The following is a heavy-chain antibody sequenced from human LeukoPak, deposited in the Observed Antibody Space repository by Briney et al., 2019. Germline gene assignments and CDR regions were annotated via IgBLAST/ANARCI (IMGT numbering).Heavy chain of an antibody. CDR2: ISYDGSNK. V-gene: IGHV3-30-3*01. Sequence: GGSLRLSCAASGFTFSSYAMHWVRQAPGKGLEWVAVISYDGSNKYYADSVKGRFTISRDNSKNTLYLQMNSLRAEDTAVYYCARDDSSSLIFDYWGQGTLVTVSS. J-gene: IGHJ4*02. CDR1: GFTFSSYA. CDR3: ARDDSSSLIFDY. D-gene: IGHD6-13*01.